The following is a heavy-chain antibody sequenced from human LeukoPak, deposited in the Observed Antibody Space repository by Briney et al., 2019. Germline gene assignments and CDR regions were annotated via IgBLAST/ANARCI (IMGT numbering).Heavy chain of an antibody. D-gene: IGHD6-19*01. CDR1: GGSISSGGYS. CDR3: ARDRAGSGWSDY. CDR2: IYHSGST. Sequence: SETLSLTCAVSGGSISSGGYSWSWIRQPPGKGLEWIGYIYHSGSTYYNPSLKSRVTISVDRSKNQFSLKLSSVTAADTAVYYCARDRAGSGWSDYWGQGTLVTVSS. J-gene: IGHJ4*02. V-gene: IGHV4-30-2*01.